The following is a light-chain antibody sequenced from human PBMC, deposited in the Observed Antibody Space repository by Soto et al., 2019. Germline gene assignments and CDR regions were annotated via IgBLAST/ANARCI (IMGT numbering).Light chain of an antibody. V-gene: IGKV1-27*01. Sequence: DIQMTQSPSSLSAYIGDRVTIACRASQGIGNFLAWYQQKPGKLPKLLIYDASLQSGVPSRFSGSGSGTDFTLTISSLQPEDVATYYCQKYDSAPWAFGQGTNVDIK. J-gene: IGKJ1*01. CDR2: DA. CDR3: QKYDSAPWA. CDR1: QGIGNF.